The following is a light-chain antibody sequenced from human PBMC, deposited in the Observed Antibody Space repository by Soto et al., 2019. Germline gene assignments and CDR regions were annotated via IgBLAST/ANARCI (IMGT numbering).Light chain of an antibody. CDR3: QQYSTSRLT. V-gene: IGKV3-20*01. Sequence: EIVLTQSPGTLSLSPGERATLSCRASQSVTSSYLAWYQQKPGQAPRLLISGASSRATGIPDRFSGSGSGTDFTLTISRLEPEDVALYYCQQYSTSRLTFGGGTKVEIK. J-gene: IGKJ4*01. CDR2: GAS. CDR1: QSVTSSY.